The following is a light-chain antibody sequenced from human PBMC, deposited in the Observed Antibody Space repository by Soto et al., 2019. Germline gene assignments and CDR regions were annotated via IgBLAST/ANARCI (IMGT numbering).Light chain of an antibody. CDR1: QSVTTY. V-gene: IGKV3-11*01. CDR2: DAS. CDR3: QQHSNCPPGVT. Sequence: EVVLTQSPATLSLSPGERATLSCTASQSVTTYLAWYQQKPGQAPRLLIYDASTRATGIPARFSGSGSGTEFTLNISSLEPEDFSVCYSQQHSNCPPGVTFGPETKLDIK. J-gene: IGKJ3*01.